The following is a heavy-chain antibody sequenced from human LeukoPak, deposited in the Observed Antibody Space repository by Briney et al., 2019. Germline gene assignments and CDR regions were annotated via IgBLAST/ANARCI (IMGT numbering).Heavy chain of an antibody. CDR3: ATDQGGLRY. Sequence: PGGSLRLSCAASGFTFNNFWMHWVRQAPGTGLEWVSRVNNKGTETVYADSVKGRFTISRDNAKNTLYLEMSSLRAEDTAVYFCATDQGGLRYWGQGTLVTVSS. CDR1: GFTFNNFW. V-gene: IGHV3-74*01. D-gene: IGHD3-3*01. CDR2: VNNKGTET. J-gene: IGHJ4*02.